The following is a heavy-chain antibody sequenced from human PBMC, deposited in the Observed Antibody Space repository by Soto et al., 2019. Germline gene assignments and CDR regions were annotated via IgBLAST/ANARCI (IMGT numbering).Heavy chain of an antibody. CDR2: IYYSGST. Sequence: PSETLSLTCTVSGGSISSSSYYWGWIRQPPGKGLEWIGSIYYSGSTYYNPSLKSRVTISVDTSKNQFSLKLSSVTAADTAVYYCARAVVAATWWFDPWGQGTLVTVS. D-gene: IGHD2-15*01. CDR1: GGSISSSSYY. J-gene: IGHJ5*02. CDR3: ARAVVAATWWFDP. V-gene: IGHV4-39*01.